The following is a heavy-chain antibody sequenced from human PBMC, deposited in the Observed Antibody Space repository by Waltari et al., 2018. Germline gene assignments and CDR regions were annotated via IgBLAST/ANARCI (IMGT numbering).Heavy chain of an antibody. J-gene: IGHJ4*02. D-gene: IGHD3-16*02. CDR1: GGTFSSYA. Sequence: QVQLVQSGAEVKKPGSSVKVSCKASGGTFSSYAISWVRQAPGQGLEWMGGIIPILGIANYAQKFQGRVTITADESTSTAYMELSSLRSEDTAVYYCARGPFPPFRGVIVNRPYYFDYWGQGTLVTVSS. V-gene: IGHV1-69*04. CDR3: ARGPFPPFRGVIVNRPYYFDY. CDR2: IIPILGIA.